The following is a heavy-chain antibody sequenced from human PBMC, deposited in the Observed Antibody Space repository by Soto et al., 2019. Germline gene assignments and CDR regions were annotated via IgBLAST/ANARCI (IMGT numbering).Heavy chain of an antibody. CDR2: ISAYNGNT. CDR3: VRVFRRSGSGYTAFDY. J-gene: IGHJ4*02. Sequence: ASVKVSCKASGYTFTSYGISWVRQAPGQGLERMGWISAYNGNTNYAQKLQGRVTMTTDTSTSTAYMELRSLRSDDTAVYYCVRVFRRSGSGYTAFDYWGQGTLVTVS. V-gene: IGHV1-18*01. CDR1: GYTFTSYG. D-gene: IGHD3-3*01.